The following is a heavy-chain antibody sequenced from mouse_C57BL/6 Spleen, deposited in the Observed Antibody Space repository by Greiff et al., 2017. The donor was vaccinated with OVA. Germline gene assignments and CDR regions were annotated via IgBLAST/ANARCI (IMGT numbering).Heavy chain of an antibody. D-gene: IGHD2-5*01. Sequence: QVQLQQPGAELVRPGSSVKLSCKASGYTFTSYWMDWVKQRPGQGLEWIGNIYPSDSETHYNQKFKDKATFTVDKSSSTAYMQLSSLTSEDSAVYYCAREGEYGSNYGFAYWGQGTLVTVSA. CDR3: AREGEYGSNYGFAY. V-gene: IGHV1-61*01. J-gene: IGHJ3*01. CDR1: GYTFTSYW. CDR2: IYPSDSET.